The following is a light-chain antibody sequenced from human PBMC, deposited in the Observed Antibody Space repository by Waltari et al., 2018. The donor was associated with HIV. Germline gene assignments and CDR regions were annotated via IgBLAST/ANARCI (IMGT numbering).Light chain of an antibody. CDR1: ALPKKY. CDR3: YSTDSNVWV. V-gene: IGLV3-10*01. J-gene: IGLJ3*02. CDR2: EDS. Sequence: SYELTQRPSVSVSPGQTARITCSGDALPKKYAYWYQQKSGQAPVLVIYEDSTRPSGTPRRCSGSSSGTMATLTISGAQVDDEADYYCYSTDSNVWVFGGGTKLTVL.